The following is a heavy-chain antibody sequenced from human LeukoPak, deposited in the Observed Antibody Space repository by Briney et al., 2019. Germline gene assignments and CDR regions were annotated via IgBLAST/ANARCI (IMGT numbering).Heavy chain of an antibody. Sequence: ASETLSLTCTVSGGSISSSSYYWGWIRQPPGKGLEWIGSIYYSGSTYYNPSLKSRVTISVDTSKNQFSLKLSSVTAADTAVYYCARYCSSTSCYFNAFDIWGQGTMVTVSS. D-gene: IGHD2-2*01. CDR3: ARYCSSTSCYFNAFDI. J-gene: IGHJ3*02. V-gene: IGHV4-39*07. CDR1: GGSISSSSYY. CDR2: IYYSGST.